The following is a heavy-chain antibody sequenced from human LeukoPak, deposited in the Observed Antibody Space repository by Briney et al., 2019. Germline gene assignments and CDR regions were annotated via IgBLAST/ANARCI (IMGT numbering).Heavy chain of an antibody. CDR2: IYSGDNT. V-gene: IGHV3-66*01. J-gene: IGHJ6*03. Sequence: PGGSLRLSCAASGFTVSSNYMSWVRQAPGKGLEWVSVIYSGDNTYYADSVKGRFTISRDISKNTLYLQMNSLRAEDTAVYYCSGSRTSWYYMDVWGKGTTVTVSS. D-gene: IGHD2-2*01. CDR3: SGSRTSWYYMDV. CDR1: GFTVSSNY.